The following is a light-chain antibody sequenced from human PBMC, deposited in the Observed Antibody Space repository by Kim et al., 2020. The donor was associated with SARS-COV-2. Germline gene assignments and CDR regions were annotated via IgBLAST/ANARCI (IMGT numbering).Light chain of an antibody. Sequence: QRVHISCTRSSAKIGGCYDLRWYQQLPGTAPKLLIYGNSNRPSGVPDRFSGSKSGTSASLAITGLQAEDEADYYCQSYDSSLSGYVFGTGTKVTVL. V-gene: IGLV1-40*01. CDR3: QSYDSSLSGYV. CDR1: SAKIGGCYD. CDR2: GNS. J-gene: IGLJ1*01.